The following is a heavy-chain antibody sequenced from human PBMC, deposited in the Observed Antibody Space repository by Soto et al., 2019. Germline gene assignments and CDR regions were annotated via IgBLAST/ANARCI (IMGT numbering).Heavy chain of an antibody. Sequence: EVQLVESGGGLVQPGGSLRLSCAASGFTVSSNYMSWVRQAPGKGLEWVSVIYSGGSTYYADSVKGRFTISRDNSKNTLYLQMNSLRAEDTAVYYCARDLSVCEVRGVFDYWGQGTLVTVSS. CDR1: GFTVSSNY. CDR3: ARDLSVCEVRGVFDY. J-gene: IGHJ4*02. CDR2: IYSGGST. D-gene: IGHD3-10*01. V-gene: IGHV3-66*01.